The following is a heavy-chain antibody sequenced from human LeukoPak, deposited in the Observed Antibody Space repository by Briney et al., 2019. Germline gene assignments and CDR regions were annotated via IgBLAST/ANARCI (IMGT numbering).Heavy chain of an antibody. Sequence: ASVKVSCKASGYTFTSYDINWVRQATGQGLEWMGWMNPNSGNTGYAQRFQGRVTMTRNTSISTAYMELSSLRSEDTAVYHCARVVGRWLQLLAFDIWGQGAMVTVSS. CDR1: GYTFTSYD. D-gene: IGHD5-24*01. J-gene: IGHJ3*02. V-gene: IGHV1-8*01. CDR3: ARVVGRWLQLLAFDI. CDR2: MNPNSGNT.